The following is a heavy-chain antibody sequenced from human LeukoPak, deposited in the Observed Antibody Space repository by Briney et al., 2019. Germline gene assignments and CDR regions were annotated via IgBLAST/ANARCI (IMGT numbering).Heavy chain of an antibody. V-gene: IGHV3-53*01. J-gene: IGHJ2*01. D-gene: IGHD6-13*01. CDR3: ATSPATGNIYFDL. CDR2: IYSGGST. Sequence: GGSLRLSCAASGFTVSSNYMSWVRQAPGKGLEWVSVIYSGGSTYYADSVKGRSTISRDNSKNTLYLQMNSLRAEDTAVYYCATSPATGNIYFDLWGRGTLVTVSS. CDR1: GFTVSSNY.